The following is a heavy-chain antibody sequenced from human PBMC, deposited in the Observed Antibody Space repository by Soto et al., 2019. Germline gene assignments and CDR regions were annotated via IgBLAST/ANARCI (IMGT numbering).Heavy chain of an antibody. V-gene: IGHV3-23*01. CDR1: VFTFSYYA. CDR2: IGDSGGTT. J-gene: IGHJ4*02. D-gene: IGHD6-19*01. Sequence: PWWSLRLSCSASVFTFSYYAMGWFRQAPGEGLEWVSVIGDSGGTTFYTDSVKGRFTISRDNSKNTLYLQMSSLRAEDTAIYYCAKDATRSDGWYYFDYWGQGTLVTVSS. CDR3: AKDATRSDGWYYFDY.